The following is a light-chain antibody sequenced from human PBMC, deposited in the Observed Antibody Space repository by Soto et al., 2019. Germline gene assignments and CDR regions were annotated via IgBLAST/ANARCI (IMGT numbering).Light chain of an antibody. J-gene: IGKJ5*01. V-gene: IGKV1-5*03. CDR2: KAS. Sequence: DIQMTQSPSTLSASVGDRVTFTCRASERISDWLVWYHQKPGKAPKLLIYKASRLEGGVPSRFSGSASGTEFTLTITSLQPDDFGTYYCQQYSTSSISFGPGTRLEIK. CDR1: ERISDW. CDR3: QQYSTSSIS.